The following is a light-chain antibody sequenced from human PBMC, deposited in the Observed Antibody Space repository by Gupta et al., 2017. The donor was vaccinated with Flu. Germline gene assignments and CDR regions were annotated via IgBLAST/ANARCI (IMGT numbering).Light chain of an antibody. CDR1: QNIDKF. CDR2: AAS. J-gene: IGKJ4*01. CDR3: QQPYSPPPT. V-gene: IGKV1-39*01. Sequence: PSSLSASIGDRVTITCRASQNIDKFLNWYQHKPGKAPRLLIVAASILQGGVPSRFTGSGAGTEFTLTITSLQAEDFATYYCQQPYSPPPTFAGGTKVEIK.